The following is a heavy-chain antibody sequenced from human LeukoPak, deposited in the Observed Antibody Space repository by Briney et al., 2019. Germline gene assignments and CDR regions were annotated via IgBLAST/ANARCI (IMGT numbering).Heavy chain of an antibody. Sequence: SGTLSLTCTVSGGSIRSSNWWSWVRQPPGKGLEWIGEIYHSGSTNYNPSLKSRVTISVDKSKNQFSLKLSSVTAADTAVYYCARDWSYYYYGMDVWGQGTTVTVSS. CDR1: GGSIRSSNW. CDR2: IYHSGST. D-gene: IGHD3-3*01. J-gene: IGHJ6*02. V-gene: IGHV4-4*02. CDR3: ARDWSYYYYGMDV.